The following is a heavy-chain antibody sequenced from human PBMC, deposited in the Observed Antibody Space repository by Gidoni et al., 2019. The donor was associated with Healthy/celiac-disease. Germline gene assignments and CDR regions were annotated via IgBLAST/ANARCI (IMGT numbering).Heavy chain of an antibody. CDR2: ISGSGGST. D-gene: IGHD3-10*01. CDR3: AKGMDYYGSGSYLADY. V-gene: IGHV3-23*01. Sequence: EVQLLESGGGLVQPGGSLRPSCAASGFPFRSYAMGWVRQAPGKGLEWVSAISGSGGSTYYADSVKGRFTISRDNSKNTLYLQMNSLRAEDTAVYYCAKGMDYYGSGSYLADYWGQGTLVTVSS. J-gene: IGHJ4*02. CDR1: GFPFRSYA.